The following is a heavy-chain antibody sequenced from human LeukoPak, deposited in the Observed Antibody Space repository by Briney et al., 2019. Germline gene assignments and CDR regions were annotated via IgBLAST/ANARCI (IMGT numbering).Heavy chain of an antibody. D-gene: IGHD6-19*01. V-gene: IGHV3-23*01. Sequence: GGSLRLSCAASGFTFSSYAMSWVRQAPGKGLEWVSAISGSGGSTYYADSVKGRFTISRDNSKNTLYLQMNSLRAEDTAVYYCASRQAGYSSGWGFDPWGQGTLVTVSS. J-gene: IGHJ5*02. CDR3: ASRQAGYSSGWGFDP. CDR1: GFTFSSYA. CDR2: ISGSGGST.